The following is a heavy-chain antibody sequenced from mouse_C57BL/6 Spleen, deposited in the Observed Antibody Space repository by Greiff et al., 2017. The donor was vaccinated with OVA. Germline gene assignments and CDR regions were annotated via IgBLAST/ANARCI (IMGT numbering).Heavy chain of an antibody. J-gene: IGHJ1*03. Sequence: VHVKQSGAELVKPGASVKLSCTASGFNIKDYYMHWVKQRTEQGLEWSGRIDPEDGETKYAPKFQGKATITADTSSNTAYLQLSSLTSEDTAVYYCARWYDGYWYFDVWGTGTTVTVSS. CDR2: IDPEDGET. CDR1: GFNIKDYY. CDR3: ARWYDGYWYFDV. V-gene: IGHV14-2*01. D-gene: IGHD2-3*01.